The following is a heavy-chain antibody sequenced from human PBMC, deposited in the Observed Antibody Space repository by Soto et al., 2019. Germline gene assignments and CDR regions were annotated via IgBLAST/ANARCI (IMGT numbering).Heavy chain of an antibody. J-gene: IGHJ6*02. Sequence: QVQLVEAGGGVGQPGRSLRLSCVGSGFPFWHYGMHWVRQAPGKGLEWVAVIWSDGKKESYADFVKGRFAISRDNFKDTLYLQMNSLRAEDTAVYYCSRERDGGWFHIDVWGQGTTVTVSS. CDR1: GFPFWHYG. CDR3: SRERDGGWFHIDV. V-gene: IGHV3-33*01. CDR2: IWSDGKKE. D-gene: IGHD6-19*01.